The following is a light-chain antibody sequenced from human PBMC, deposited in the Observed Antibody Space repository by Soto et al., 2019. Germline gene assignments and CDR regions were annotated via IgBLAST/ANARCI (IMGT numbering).Light chain of an antibody. CDR3: GTWYSSLSAYV. Sequence: QSALTQPPSASGSAGQSVTISCTGTSSDVGKYNYVSWYQQHPGKAPKLMIYEVTKRPSGVPDRFSGSKSGNTASLTVSGLQTEDEADYYCGTWYSSLSAYVFGTGTKVTVL. J-gene: IGLJ1*01. CDR2: EVT. V-gene: IGLV2-8*01. CDR1: SSDVGKYNY.